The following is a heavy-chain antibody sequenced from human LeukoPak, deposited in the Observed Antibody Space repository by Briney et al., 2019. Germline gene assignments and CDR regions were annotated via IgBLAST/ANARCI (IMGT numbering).Heavy chain of an antibody. D-gene: IGHD6-19*01. CDR2: IRQDGREK. CDR1: GFTFGTYW. CDR3: ARDGSGWSAY. J-gene: IGHJ4*02. V-gene: IGHV3-7*01. Sequence: PGGSLRLSCAASGFTFGTYWMSWLRQAPGKGLEWVANIRQDGREKYYLDSVKGRFTISRDNTQNSLFLQMNSLTAGDTAVYFCARDGSGWSAYWGQGTLVTASS.